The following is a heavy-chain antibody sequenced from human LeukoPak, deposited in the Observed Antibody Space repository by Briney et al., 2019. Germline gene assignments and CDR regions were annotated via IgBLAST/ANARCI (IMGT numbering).Heavy chain of an antibody. J-gene: IGHJ4*02. D-gene: IGHD3-10*01. V-gene: IGHV3-48*01. CDR3: ARAAYGSGSYYNPKYYFDY. Sequence: PGGSLRLSCAASGFTFSSYSMNWVRQAPGKGLEWVSYISSSSSTIYYADSVKGRFTISTDNSKNTLYLQMNSLRAEDTAVYYCARAAYGSGSYYNPKYYFDYWGQGTLVTVSS. CDR1: GFTFSSYS. CDR2: ISSSSSTI.